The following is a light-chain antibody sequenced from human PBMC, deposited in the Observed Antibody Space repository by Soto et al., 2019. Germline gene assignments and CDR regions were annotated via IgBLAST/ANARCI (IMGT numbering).Light chain of an antibody. J-gene: IGLJ7*01. CDR1: SSNIGNNY. Sequence: QPVLTQPPSVSAAPGQKVTISCSGSSSNIGNNYVSWYQQLPGTAPKLLIYDNNKRPSGIPDRFSASKSGTSATLGITGLQTGDEADYYCGTWDSSLSAAVFGGGTQLTVL. CDR3: GTWDSSLSAAV. CDR2: DNN. V-gene: IGLV1-51*01.